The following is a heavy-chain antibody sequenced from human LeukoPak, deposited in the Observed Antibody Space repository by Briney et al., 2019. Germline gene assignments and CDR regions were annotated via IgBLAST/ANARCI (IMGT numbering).Heavy chain of an antibody. Sequence: ASVKVSCKASGGTFSSYAISWVRQAPGQGLEWMGGIIPIFGTANYAQKFQGRVTITADESTSTAYMELSSLRSEDTAVYYCARDPFHYYGSGRTRDWFDPWGQGTLVTVSS. J-gene: IGHJ5*02. CDR3: ARDPFHYYGSGRTRDWFDP. CDR2: IIPIFGTA. CDR1: GGTFSSYA. D-gene: IGHD3-10*01. V-gene: IGHV1-69*13.